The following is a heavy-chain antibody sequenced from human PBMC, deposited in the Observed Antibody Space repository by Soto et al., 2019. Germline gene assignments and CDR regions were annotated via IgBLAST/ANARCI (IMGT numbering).Heavy chain of an antibody. D-gene: IGHD4-17*01. CDR2: INAGNGNT. V-gene: IGHV1-3*01. Sequence: ASVKVSCKASGYTFTSYAMHWVRQAPGQRLEWMGWINAGNGNTKYSQKFQGRVTITRDTSASTAYMELSSLRSEDTAVYYCARYALGDYADYHYYMDVWGKGTTVTVSS. CDR1: GYTFTSYA. J-gene: IGHJ6*03. CDR3: ARYALGDYADYHYYMDV.